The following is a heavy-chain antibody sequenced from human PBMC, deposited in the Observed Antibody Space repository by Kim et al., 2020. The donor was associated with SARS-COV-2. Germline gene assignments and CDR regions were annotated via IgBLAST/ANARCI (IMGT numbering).Heavy chain of an antibody. V-gene: IGHV3-30*18. Sequence: GGSLRLSCAASGFTFSSYGMHWVRQAPGKGLEWVAVISYDGSNKYYADSVKGRFTISRDNSKNTLYLQMNSLRAEDTAVYYCAKHRGVYGDYADGMDVWGQGTTVTVSS. CDR1: GFTFSSYG. D-gene: IGHD4-17*01. CDR2: ISYDGSNK. J-gene: IGHJ6*02. CDR3: AKHRGVYGDYADGMDV.